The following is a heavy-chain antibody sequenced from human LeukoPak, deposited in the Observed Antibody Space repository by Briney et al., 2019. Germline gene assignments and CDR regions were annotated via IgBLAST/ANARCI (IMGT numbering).Heavy chain of an antibody. V-gene: IGHV3-30*18. CDR1: GFTFSSYG. CDR2: ISYDGSNK. Sequence: GGSLRLSCAASGFTFSSYGMHWVRQAPGKGLEWVAVISYDGSNKYYAGSVKGRFTISRDNSKNTLYLQMNSLRAEDTAVYYCAKGGTTGTTALDYWGQGTLVTVSS. D-gene: IGHD1-1*01. J-gene: IGHJ4*02. CDR3: AKGGTTGTTALDY.